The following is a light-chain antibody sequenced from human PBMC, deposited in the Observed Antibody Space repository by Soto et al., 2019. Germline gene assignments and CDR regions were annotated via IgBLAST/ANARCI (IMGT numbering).Light chain of an antibody. Sequence: AIEMNQSPSSLSASVGDRVTITCQASQTISDSLNWYQQTPGKAPNLLIYAASSLQSGVPSRFSGSGSGTDFTLSISSLQPEDFATYYCQQVNNYPYTFGQGTKVDI. V-gene: IGKV1D-13*01. CDR1: QTISDS. CDR2: AAS. J-gene: IGKJ2*01. CDR3: QQVNNYPYT.